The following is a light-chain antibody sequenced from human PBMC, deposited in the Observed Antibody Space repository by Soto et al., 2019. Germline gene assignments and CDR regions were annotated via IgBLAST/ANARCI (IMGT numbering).Light chain of an antibody. CDR2: GTS. V-gene: IGKV3-15*01. Sequence: EIVMTQSPATLSVSPGERVTRSCRASQSVRSNLAWYQQKPGHAPRLLIYGTSTRATGLPARFSGSGSGTDFTLTISSLQSEDFAVYSCQQYNTWPPITFGQGTRLEI. J-gene: IGKJ5*01. CDR1: QSVRSN. CDR3: QQYNTWPPIT.